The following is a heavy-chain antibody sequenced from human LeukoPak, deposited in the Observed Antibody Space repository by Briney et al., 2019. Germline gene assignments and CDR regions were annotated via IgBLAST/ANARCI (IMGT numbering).Heavy chain of an antibody. CDR3: AKDTVTDNGDFGPYYFDY. J-gene: IGHJ4*02. CDR2: ISGSGGST. CDR1: GFTFSSYA. Sequence: TGGSLRLSCAASGFTFSSYAMSWVRQAPGKGLEWVSAISGSGGSTYYADSVKGRFTISRDNAKNSLYLQMNSLRAEDTALYYCAKDTVTDNGDFGPYYFDYWGQGTLVTVSS. D-gene: IGHD4-17*01. V-gene: IGHV3-23*01.